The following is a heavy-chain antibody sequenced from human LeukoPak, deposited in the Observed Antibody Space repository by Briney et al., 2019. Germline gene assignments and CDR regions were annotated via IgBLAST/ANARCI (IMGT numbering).Heavy chain of an antibody. CDR2: IYYSGST. Sequence: PSETLSLTCTVSGGSISSYYWSWIRQPPGKGLEWIGYIYYSGSTNYNPSLKSRVTISVDTSKNQFSLKLSSVTAADTAVYYCARRTSSGWYAYYFDYWGQGTLVTVSS. D-gene: IGHD6-19*01. CDR1: GGSISSYY. V-gene: IGHV4-59*12. CDR3: ARRTSSGWYAYYFDY. J-gene: IGHJ4*02.